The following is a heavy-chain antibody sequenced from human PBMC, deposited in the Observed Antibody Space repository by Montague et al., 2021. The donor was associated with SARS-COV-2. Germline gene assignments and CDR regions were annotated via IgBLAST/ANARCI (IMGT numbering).Heavy chain of an antibody. V-gene: IGHV4-39*07. D-gene: IGHD6-13*01. CDR1: GGSISSSSYY. CDR2: NYYSGST. CDR3: ARVGRQQLVRLSGMDV. J-gene: IGHJ6*02. Sequence: SETLSLTCTVSGGSISSSSYYWGRIRQPPGKGLVWIGSNYYSGSTYYNPSLKSRVTISVDTSKNQFSLKLSTVTAADTAVYYCARVGRQQLVRLSGMDVWGQGTPVTVSS.